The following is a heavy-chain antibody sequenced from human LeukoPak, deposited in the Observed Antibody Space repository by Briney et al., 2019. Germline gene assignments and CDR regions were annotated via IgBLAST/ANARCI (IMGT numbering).Heavy chain of an antibody. CDR1: GFTFSGYG. CDR2: ISYDGSNK. CDR3: AKGITSQYQPLYYFDY. Sequence: GGSLRLSCAASGFTFSGYGMHWVRQAPGKGLEWVAVISYDGSNKYYADSVKGRFTISRDNSKNTLYLQMNSLRAEDTAVYYCAKGITSQYQPLYYFDYWGQGTLVTVSS. D-gene: IGHD2-2*01. V-gene: IGHV3-30*18. J-gene: IGHJ4*02.